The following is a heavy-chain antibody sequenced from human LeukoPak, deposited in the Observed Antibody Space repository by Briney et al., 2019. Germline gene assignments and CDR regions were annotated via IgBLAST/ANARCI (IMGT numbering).Heavy chain of an antibody. CDR2: IIPIFGTA. D-gene: IGHD3-22*01. CDR1: GGTFSSYA. CDR3: ARDGSGYYSDAFDI. J-gene: IGHJ3*02. V-gene: IGHV1-69*05. Sequence: SVKVSCKASGGTFSSYAISWVRQAPGQGLEWMGRIIPIFGTANYAQKFQGRVTITTDESTSTAYMELSSLRSEDTAVYYCARDGSGYYSDAFDIWGQGTMVTVSS.